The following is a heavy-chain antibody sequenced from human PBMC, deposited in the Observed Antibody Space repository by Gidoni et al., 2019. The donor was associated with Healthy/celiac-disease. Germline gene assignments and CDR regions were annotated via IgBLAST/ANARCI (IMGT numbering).Heavy chain of an antibody. D-gene: IGHD6-19*01. CDR1: GGTFSSYA. CDR2: IIPIRGIA. Sequence: QVQLVQSGAEVKKPGSSVKVSCKASGGTFSSYAISWVRQAPGQGLEWMGRIIPIRGIANYAQKCQGRVTITADKSTSTAYMELSSLRSEDTAVYYCARDTCPFGIAVAGTCAFDIWGQGTMVTVSS. V-gene: IGHV1-69*04. CDR3: ARDTCPFGIAVAGTCAFDI. J-gene: IGHJ3*02.